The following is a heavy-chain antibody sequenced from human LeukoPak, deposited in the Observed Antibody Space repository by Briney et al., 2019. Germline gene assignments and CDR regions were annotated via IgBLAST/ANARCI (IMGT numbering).Heavy chain of an antibody. CDR3: ARGVNRWPPHYYYMDV. D-gene: IGHD2-15*01. J-gene: IGHJ6*03. CDR1: GYTFTTYG. Sequence: ASVKVSCKASGYTFTTYGISWVRQAPGQGLEWMGWISGYNGNTNYAQKFQGRVTITADESTSTAYMELSSLRSEDTAVYYCARGVNRWPPHYYYMDVWGKGTTVTISS. V-gene: IGHV1-18*01. CDR2: ISGYNGNT.